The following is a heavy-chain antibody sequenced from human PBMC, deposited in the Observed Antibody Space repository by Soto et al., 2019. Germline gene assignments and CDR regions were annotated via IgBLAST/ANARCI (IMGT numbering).Heavy chain of an antibody. J-gene: IGHJ4*02. CDR1: GFTFSNYS. Sequence: PGGSLRLSCAASGFTFSNYSMNWVRQAPGKGLEWVSSISSSSSYIYYADSVKGRFTISRDNAKNSLYLQMNSLRAEDTAVYYCARDRSTIRESIFDYWGQGTLVTVSS. D-gene: IGHD2-21*01. CDR2: ISSSSSYI. CDR3: ARDRSTIRESIFDY. V-gene: IGHV3-21*06.